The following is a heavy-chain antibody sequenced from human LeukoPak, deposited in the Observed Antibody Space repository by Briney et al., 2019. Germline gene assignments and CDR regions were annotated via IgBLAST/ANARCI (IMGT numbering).Heavy chain of an antibody. J-gene: IGHJ4*02. CDR1: GFTFSSYA. V-gene: IGHV3-23*01. CDR2: ISGSGGST. Sequence: GGSLRLSCAASGFTFSSYAMSWVRQAPGKGLEWVSAISGSGGSTYYADSVKGRFTISRDNSKNTLYLQMNSLRAEDTAVYYCAKESNGLYYYDSSGYLLTYYFDYWGQGTLVTVSS. D-gene: IGHD3-22*01. CDR3: AKESNGLYYYDSSGYLLTYYFDY.